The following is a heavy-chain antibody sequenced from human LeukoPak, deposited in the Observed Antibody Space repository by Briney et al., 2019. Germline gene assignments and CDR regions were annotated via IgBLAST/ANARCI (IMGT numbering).Heavy chain of an antibody. V-gene: IGHV3-30-3*01. D-gene: IGHD4-23*01. J-gene: IGHJ3*01. Sequence: HPGRSLRLSCAASGFTFSSYAMHWVRQAPGKGLEWVAVISYDGSNKYYADSVKGRFTISRDNSRNTLYLQMTSLRAEDTAIYYCARANSHDGFDLWGQGTMVTVSS. CDR1: GFTFSSYA. CDR3: ARANSHDGFDL. CDR2: ISYDGSNK.